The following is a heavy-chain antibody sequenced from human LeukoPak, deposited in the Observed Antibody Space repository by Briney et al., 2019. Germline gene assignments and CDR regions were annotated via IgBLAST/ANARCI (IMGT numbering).Heavy chain of an antibody. Sequence: SSETLSLTCAVYGGSLNGHYWGWIRQPPGKGLEWIGSIYYSGSTYYNPSLKSRVTISVDTSKNQFSLKLSSVTAADTAVYYCARGGSSSPFQHWGQGTLVTVSS. CDR3: ARGGSSSPFQH. CDR1: GGSLNGHY. D-gene: IGHD6-13*01. J-gene: IGHJ1*01. CDR2: IYYSGST. V-gene: IGHV4-34*01.